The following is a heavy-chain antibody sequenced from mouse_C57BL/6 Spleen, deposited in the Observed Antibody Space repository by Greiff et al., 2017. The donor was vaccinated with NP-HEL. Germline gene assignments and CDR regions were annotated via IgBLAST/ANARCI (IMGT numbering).Heavy chain of an antibody. CDR1: GYSITSGYY. CDR3: ARRDYSNYLDY. Sequence: EVKLMESGPGLVKPSQSLSLTCSVTGYSITSGYYWNWIRQFPGNKLEWMGYISYDGSNNYNPSLKNRISITRDTSKNQFFLKLNSVTTEDTATYYCARRDYSNYLDYWGQGTTLTVSS. V-gene: IGHV3-6*01. J-gene: IGHJ2*01. CDR2: ISYDGSN. D-gene: IGHD2-5*01.